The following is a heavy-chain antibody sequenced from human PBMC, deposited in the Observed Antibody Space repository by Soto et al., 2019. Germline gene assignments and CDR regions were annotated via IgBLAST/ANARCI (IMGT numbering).Heavy chain of an antibody. D-gene: IGHD5-18*01. V-gene: IGHV3-48*03. J-gene: IGHJ4*02. CDR2: ISSSGSTI. Sequence: EVQLVESGGGLVQPGGSLRLSCAASGFTFSSYEMNWVRQAPGKGLEWVSYISSSGSTIYYADSVKGRFTISRDNAKNSLYLQMNSLRAEDTAVYYCAGDVDTAMVIDDYWGQGTLVTVSS. CDR3: AGDVDTAMVIDDY. CDR1: GFTFSSYE.